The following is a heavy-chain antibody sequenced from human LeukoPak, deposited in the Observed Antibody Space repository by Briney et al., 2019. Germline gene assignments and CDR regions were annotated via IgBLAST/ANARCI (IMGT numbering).Heavy chain of an antibody. CDR1: GYTFTSYG. CDR3: ARESDCSGGSCSFDP. Sequence: ASVKVSCKASGYTFTSYGVSWVRQAPGQGLEWMGWINPHSGGTNYAQKFQGRVTMTRDTSISTAYMELSRLRSDDTAMYYCARESDCSGGSCSFDPWGQGTLVTVSS. J-gene: IGHJ5*02. CDR2: INPHSGGT. D-gene: IGHD2-15*01. V-gene: IGHV1-2*02.